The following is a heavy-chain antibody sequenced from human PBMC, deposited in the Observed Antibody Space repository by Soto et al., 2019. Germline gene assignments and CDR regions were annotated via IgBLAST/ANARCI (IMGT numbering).Heavy chain of an antibody. V-gene: IGHV1-8*01. D-gene: IGHD1-26*01. CDR3: ARGVSAGVDY. J-gene: IGHJ4*02. CDR2: MEPSTGRT. CDR1: GYSFTSLD. Sequence: ASVKVSCKASGYSFTSLDINWVRQTAGQGLEWMGWMEPSTGRTGYAQKFQGRVTMTRDTSINTAYMELTTLTSDDKAFYYCARGVSAGVDYWGQGTLVTVSS.